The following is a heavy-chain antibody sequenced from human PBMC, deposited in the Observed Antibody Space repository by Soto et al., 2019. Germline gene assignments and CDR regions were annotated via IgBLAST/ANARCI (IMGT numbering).Heavy chain of an antibody. CDR3: ARQQVRYFDGWWFDP. V-gene: IGHV4-39*01. CDR2: IYYSGST. Sequence: ASETLSLTCTVSGGSISSSSYYWGWIRQPPGKGLEWIGSIYYSGSTYYNPSLKSRVTISVDTSKNQFSLKLSSVTAADTAVYYCARQQVRYFDGWWFDPWGQGPLVTVSS. J-gene: IGHJ5*02. D-gene: IGHD3-9*01. CDR1: GGSISSSSYY.